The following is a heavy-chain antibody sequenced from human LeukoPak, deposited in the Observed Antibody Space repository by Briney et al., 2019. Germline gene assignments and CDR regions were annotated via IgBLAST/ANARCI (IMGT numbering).Heavy chain of an antibody. D-gene: IGHD3-10*01. CDR1: GGSISNYY. V-gene: IGHV4-59*08. J-gene: IGHJ4*02. Sequence: SETLSLTCTVSGGSISNYYWSWIRQPPGKGLEWIGYIYYSGSTNYNPSLKSRVTISVDTSSNQFSLKLNSVTAADTAVYHCARRAYGSGSFNRYHFDYWGQGTLVAVSS. CDR2: IYYSGST. CDR3: ARRAYGSGSFNRYHFDY.